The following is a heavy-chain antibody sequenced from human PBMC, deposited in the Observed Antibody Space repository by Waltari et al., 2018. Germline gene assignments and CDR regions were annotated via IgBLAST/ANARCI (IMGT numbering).Heavy chain of an antibody. Sequence: QLQLQESGPGLVKPSETLSLTCTVSGASIITSNYYWDWIRQPPGKGLEWVGSIYYTGSTYYNPSLGSRVTISIDTSNNQFSLKLTSVTAADTAMYYCAREGKGHDYWGQGTLATVAS. V-gene: IGHV4-39*07. CDR2: IYYTGST. J-gene: IGHJ4*02. CDR3: AREGKGHDY. CDR1: GASIITSNYY.